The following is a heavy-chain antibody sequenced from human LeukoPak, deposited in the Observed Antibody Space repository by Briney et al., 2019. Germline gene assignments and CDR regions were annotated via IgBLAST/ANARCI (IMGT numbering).Heavy chain of an antibody. CDR3: AKGHGYCSSTSCYPDYYYYYMDV. V-gene: IGHV3-23*01. CDR1: GFTFSSYA. J-gene: IGHJ6*03. D-gene: IGHD2-2*01. Sequence: GGSLRLSCAASGFTFSSYAMSWVRQAPGKGLEWVSAISGSGGSTYYADSVKGRFTISRDNSKNTLYLQMNSLRAEDTAVYYCAKGHGYCSSTSCYPDYYYYYMDVWGKGTTVTVSS. CDR2: ISGSGGST.